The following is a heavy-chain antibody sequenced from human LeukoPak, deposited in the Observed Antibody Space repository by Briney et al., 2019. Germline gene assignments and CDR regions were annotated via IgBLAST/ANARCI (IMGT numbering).Heavy chain of an antibody. J-gene: IGHJ5*02. CDR3: ARQVVPAAGWFDP. Sequence: TTSQTLSLTCAVSGGSISSGGYSWSWIRQPPGKGLEWIGYIYHSGSTYYNPSLKSRVTISVDRSKNQFSLKLSSVTAADTAVYYCARQVVPAAGWFDPWGQGTLVTVSS. CDR1: GGSISSGGYS. V-gene: IGHV4-30-2*01. D-gene: IGHD2-2*01. CDR2: IYHSGST.